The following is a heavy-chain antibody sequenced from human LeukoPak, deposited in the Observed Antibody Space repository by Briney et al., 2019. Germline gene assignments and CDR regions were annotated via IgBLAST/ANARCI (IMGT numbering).Heavy chain of an antibody. D-gene: IGHD6-19*01. Sequence: GGSLRLSCAASGFTFSDEYMSWIRQAPGKGLEWVSYISNSGSYTNYADSVKGRFTISRDNAKNSLYLQMNSLRAEDAAVYYCARSRGAGPGAYFDYWGQGTLITVSS. CDR2: ISNSGSYT. CDR3: ARSRGAGPGAYFDY. V-gene: IGHV3-11*03. CDR1: GFTFSDEY. J-gene: IGHJ4*02.